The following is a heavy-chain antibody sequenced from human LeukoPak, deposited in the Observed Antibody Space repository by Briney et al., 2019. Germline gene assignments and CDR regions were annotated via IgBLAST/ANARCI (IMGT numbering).Heavy chain of an antibody. CDR1: GFTFSSYN. CDR3: ARSKVAGTSDY. V-gene: IGHV3-21*01. CDR2: ISTSSSYI. Sequence: PGGSLRLSCAASGFTFSSYNMNWVRQAPGKGLEWVSTISTSSSYIYYADSVKGRFTISRDNGKNSLYLQMSSLRAEVTAVYYCARSKVAGTSDYWGQGTLVAVSS. D-gene: IGHD6-19*01. J-gene: IGHJ4*02.